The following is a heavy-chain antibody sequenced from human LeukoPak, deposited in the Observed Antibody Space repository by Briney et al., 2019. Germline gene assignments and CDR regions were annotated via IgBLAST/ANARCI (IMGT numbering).Heavy chain of an antibody. Sequence: PSETLSLTCTVSGGSISSSSYYWGWIRQPPGKGLEWIGYIYYSGSTNYNPSLKSRVTISVDTSKNQFSLKLSSVTAADTAVYYCARELGYCSSTSCYERDNWFDPWGQGTLVTVSS. CDR3: ARELGYCSSTSCYERDNWFDP. V-gene: IGHV4-61*01. D-gene: IGHD2-2*01. CDR1: GGSISSSSYY. CDR2: IYYSGST. J-gene: IGHJ5*02.